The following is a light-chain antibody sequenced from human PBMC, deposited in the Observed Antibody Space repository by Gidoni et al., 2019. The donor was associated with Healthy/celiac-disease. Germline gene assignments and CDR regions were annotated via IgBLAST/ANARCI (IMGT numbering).Light chain of an antibody. CDR1: QSISSY. V-gene: IGKV1-39*01. CDR2: AAS. J-gene: IGKJ4*02. CDR3: QQSYSTPPLT. Sequence: IQMTKSPSSLSASVGDRVTITCRASQSISSYLNWYQQKPGKAPKLLIYAASSLQSGVPSRFSGSGSGTDVTLTISSLQPEDFATYYCQQSYSTPPLTFGGGTKVEIK.